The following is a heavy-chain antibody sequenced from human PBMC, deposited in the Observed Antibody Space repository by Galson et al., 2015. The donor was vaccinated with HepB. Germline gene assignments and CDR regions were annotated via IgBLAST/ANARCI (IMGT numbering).Heavy chain of an antibody. CDR2: ISQSGSSR. CDR3: ARWSQAYDH. Sequence: SLRLSCAASGFTFRDFYMGWLRVVPGKGLGWLSYISQSGSSRHYADSVRGRFTISRDNAKNSLYLQMNNLRAEDTAIYYCARWSQAYDHWGQGILVTVSS. J-gene: IGHJ4*02. V-gene: IGHV3-11*01. D-gene: IGHD3-22*01. CDR1: GFTFRDFY.